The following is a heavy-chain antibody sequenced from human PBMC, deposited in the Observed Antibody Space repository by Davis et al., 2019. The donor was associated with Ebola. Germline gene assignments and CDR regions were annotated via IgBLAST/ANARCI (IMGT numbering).Heavy chain of an antibody. J-gene: IGHJ6*02. CDR3: ARGGWASGMDV. V-gene: IGHV4-59*12. D-gene: IGHD6-19*01. CDR1: GGSISSYY. CDR2: IYYSGIT. Sequence: SETLSLTCTVSGGSISSYYWSWIRQPPGKGLEWIGYIYYSGITNYNPSLKSRVTISVDTSKNQFSLQLNSVTPEDTAVYYCARGGWASGMDVWGQGTTVTVSS.